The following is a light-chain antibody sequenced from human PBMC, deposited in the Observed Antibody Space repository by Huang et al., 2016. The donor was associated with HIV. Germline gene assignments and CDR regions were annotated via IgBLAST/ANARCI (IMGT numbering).Light chain of an antibody. Sequence: EIVMTQSPATLSVSPGERVILSCRASESVGSRLAWYQQKPGQAPRLLIYGAATRADGGPPRISGRACGTEYTLSISGRQSADFAVYYCQQYDKWPPRLTFGGGTKVEIK. CDR3: QQYDKWPPRLT. CDR1: ESVGSR. J-gene: IGKJ4*01. CDR2: GAA. V-gene: IGKV3-15*01.